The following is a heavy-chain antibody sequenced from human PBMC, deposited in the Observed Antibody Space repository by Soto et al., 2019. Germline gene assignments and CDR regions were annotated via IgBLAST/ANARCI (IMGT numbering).Heavy chain of an antibody. Sequence: SVKVSCKASGGTFSSYAISWVRQAPGQGLEWMGGIIPIFGTANYAQKFQGRVTITADESTSTAYMELSSLRSEDTAVYYCARSKWPTGTTFSAPMDVWGQGTTVTVSS. CDR1: GGTFSSYA. J-gene: IGHJ6*02. V-gene: IGHV1-69*13. CDR2: IIPIFGTA. CDR3: ARSKWPTGTTFSAPMDV. D-gene: IGHD1-1*01.